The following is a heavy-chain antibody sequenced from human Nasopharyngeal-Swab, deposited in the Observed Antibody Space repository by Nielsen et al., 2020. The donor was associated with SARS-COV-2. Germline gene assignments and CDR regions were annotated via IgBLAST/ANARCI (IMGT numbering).Heavy chain of an antibody. V-gene: IGHV3-23*01. D-gene: IGHD5-18*01. J-gene: IGHJ4*02. CDR3: AKEPRGGGYSYGYDY. Sequence: GESLKISCAASGFTFSSYAMSWVRQAPGKGLEWVSVIGGSGGSTYYADSVKGRFTISRDNSKNTLYLQMNSLRAEDTAVYYCAKEPRGGGYSYGYDYWGQGTLVTVSS. CDR1: GFTFSSYA. CDR2: IGGSGGST.